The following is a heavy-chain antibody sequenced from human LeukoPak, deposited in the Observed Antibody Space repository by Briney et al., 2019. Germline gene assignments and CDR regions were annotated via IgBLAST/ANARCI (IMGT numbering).Heavy chain of an antibody. CDR1: GFTFSSYW. Sequence: GGSLRLSCAASGFTFSSYWMSWVRQAPGKGLEWVANIKQDGSEKYYVDSVKGRFTISRDNAKNSLFLQMNSLRAEDTAVYYCAKIDPHGSDFWSGYSDAFDIWGQGTMVTVSS. D-gene: IGHD3-3*01. J-gene: IGHJ3*02. CDR2: IKQDGSEK. V-gene: IGHV3-7*01. CDR3: AKIDPHGSDFWSGYSDAFDI.